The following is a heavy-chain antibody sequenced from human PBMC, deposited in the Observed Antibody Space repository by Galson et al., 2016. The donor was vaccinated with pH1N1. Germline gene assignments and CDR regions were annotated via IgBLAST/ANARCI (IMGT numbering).Heavy chain of an antibody. CDR3: TRGRASSGERVFDY. J-gene: IGHJ4*02. D-gene: IGHD3-16*01. Sequence: TVSGGSINNYYWSWIRQPPGRGLEWIGFIHSNGATNCKPSLKSRLTMSIDTSKNQFSLSLSSVTAADTAIYYCTRGRASSGERVFDYWGQGALVTVSS. V-gene: IGHV4-4*09. CDR1: GGSINNYY. CDR2: IHSNGAT.